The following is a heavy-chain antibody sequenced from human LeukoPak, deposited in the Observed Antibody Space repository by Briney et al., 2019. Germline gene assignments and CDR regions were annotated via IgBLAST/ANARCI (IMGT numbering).Heavy chain of an antibody. CDR2: IYYSGST. J-gene: IGHJ4*02. V-gene: IGHV4-39*07. CDR3: ARGAGGGSYYISFRGSYFDY. D-gene: IGHD1-26*01. CDR1: GGSISSSSYY. Sequence: PSETLSLTCTVSGGSISSSSYYWGWIRQPPGKGLEWIGSIYYSGSTYYNPSLKSRVTISVDTSKNQFSLKLSSVTAADTAVYYCARGAGGGSYYISFRGSYFDYWGQGTLVTVSS.